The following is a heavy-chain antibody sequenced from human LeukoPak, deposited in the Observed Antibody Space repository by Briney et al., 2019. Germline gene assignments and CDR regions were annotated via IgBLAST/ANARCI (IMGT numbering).Heavy chain of an antibody. J-gene: IGHJ6*03. CDR2: IIRISGTA. D-gene: IGHD2-2*01. CDR1: GVTFSSHA. V-gene: IGHV1-69*05. Sequence: GGSVKLSCTASGVTFSSHAIAWVRQAPGQGPEWMAGIIRISGTADYAQKLQGRVTITTDKSTSTAYLELSSLTSDDTAVYYCARGLQYQLLKALGYYYMHVWGEETTVTVSS. CDR3: ARGLQYQLLKALGYYYMHV.